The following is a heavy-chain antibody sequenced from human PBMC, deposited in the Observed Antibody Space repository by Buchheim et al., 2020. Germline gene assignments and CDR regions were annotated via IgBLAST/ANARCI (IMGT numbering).Heavy chain of an antibody. CDR1: GFTFSSYA. J-gene: IGHJ4*02. CDR2: ISGSGGST. CDR3: AKRGRGYCSGGSCYNSLAGFDY. D-gene: IGHD2-15*01. V-gene: IGHV3-23*01. Sequence: EVQLLESGGGLVQPGGSLRLSCAASGFTFSSYAMSWVRQAPGKGLEWVSAISGSGGSTYYADSVKGRFPISRDNSKNTLYLQMNSLRAEDTAVYYCAKRGRGYCSGGSCYNSLAGFDYWGQGTL.